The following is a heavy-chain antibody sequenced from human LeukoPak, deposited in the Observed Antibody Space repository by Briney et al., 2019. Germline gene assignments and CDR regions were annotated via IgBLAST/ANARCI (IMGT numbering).Heavy chain of an antibody. J-gene: IGHJ4*02. V-gene: IGHV1-69*01. CDR1: GGSFSSYA. CDR2: IIPIFGTA. D-gene: IGHD1-26*01. CDR3: ASIGWEQQNYYFDY. Sequence: KVSCKASGGSFSSYAINWVRQAPGQGLEWMGGIIPIFGTANYAQKFQGRVTITADESTSTAYMELSSLRSEDTAVYYCASIGWEQQNYYFDYWGQGTLVTVSS.